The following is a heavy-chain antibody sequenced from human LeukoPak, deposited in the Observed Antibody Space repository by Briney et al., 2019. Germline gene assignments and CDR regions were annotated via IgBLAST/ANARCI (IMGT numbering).Heavy chain of an antibody. CDR3: AKDRGY. V-gene: IGHV3-23*01. J-gene: IGHJ4*02. Sequence: GGSLRLSCAASGFTFSTYPVTWVRQAPGKGLEWVSAISAGADNTYYADSVKGRFTISRDNSKNTLYLQMNSLRADDTAVYYCAKDRGYWGQGTLVTVSS. CDR1: GFTFSTYP. CDR2: ISAGADNT.